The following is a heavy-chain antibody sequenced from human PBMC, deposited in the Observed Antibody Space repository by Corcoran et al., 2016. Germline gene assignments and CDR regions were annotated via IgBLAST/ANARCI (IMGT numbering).Heavy chain of an antibody. CDR3: ARGKQRGPEWSFDP. CDR2: IYYSGST. D-gene: IGHD3-3*01. Sequence: QVQLQESGPGLVKPSETLSLTCTVSGGSISSYYWSWIRQPPGKGLEWIGYIYYSGSTNYNPSLKSRVTISVDTSKNQFSLKLSSVTAADTAVYYCARGKQRGPEWSFDPWGQGTLVTVSS. V-gene: IGHV4-59*01. CDR1: GGSISSYY. J-gene: IGHJ5*02.